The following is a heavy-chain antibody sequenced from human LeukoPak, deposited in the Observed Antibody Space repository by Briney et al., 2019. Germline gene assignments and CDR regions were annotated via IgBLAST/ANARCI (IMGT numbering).Heavy chain of an antibody. Sequence: ASVKVSCKVSGDTLSELSIHWVRQAPGKGLEWMGGSNLEDFETVYAQRFEGRLTATDDTSTDTAYMELSSLGSEDTAVYYCATGTPAELRGLDVWGQGTTVTVS. CDR2: SNLEDFET. CDR3: ATGTPAELRGLDV. J-gene: IGHJ6*02. D-gene: IGHD2-2*01. CDR1: GDTLSELS. V-gene: IGHV1-24*01.